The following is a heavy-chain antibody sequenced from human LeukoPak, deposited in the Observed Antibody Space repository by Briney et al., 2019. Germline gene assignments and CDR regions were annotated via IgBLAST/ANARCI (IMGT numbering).Heavy chain of an antibody. CDR2: IIPIFGTA. CDR3: ARDLSYYDFWSGYPGIDY. Sequence: SVKVSCKASGGTFISYAISWVRQAPGQGLEWMGGIIPIFGTANYAQKFQGRVTITADESTSTAYMELSSLRSEDTAVYYCARDLSYYDFWSGYPGIDYWGQGTLVTVSS. J-gene: IGHJ4*02. D-gene: IGHD3-3*01. CDR1: GGTFISYA. V-gene: IGHV1-69*13.